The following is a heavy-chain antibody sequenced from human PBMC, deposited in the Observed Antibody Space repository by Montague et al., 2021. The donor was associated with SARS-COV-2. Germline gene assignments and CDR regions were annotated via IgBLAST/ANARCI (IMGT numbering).Heavy chain of an antibody. CDR2: VTTSGTT. Sequence: SETLSLTCAVSGGSITGFSWSWVRQPAGKGLEWIGRVTTSGTTNYSPSLRSRVTMSVDTSKNQFSLNLNSVTAADTAVYYCARGRSSRTHYYYMGVWGKGTTVTVSS. CDR3: ARGRSSRTHYYYMGV. CDR1: GGSITGFS. D-gene: IGHD6-6*01. J-gene: IGHJ6*03. V-gene: IGHV4-4*07.